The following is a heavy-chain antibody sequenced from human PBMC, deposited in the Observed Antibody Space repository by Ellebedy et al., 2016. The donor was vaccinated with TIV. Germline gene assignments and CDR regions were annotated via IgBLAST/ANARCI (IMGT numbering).Heavy chain of an antibody. CDR1: GYSISSGYY. V-gene: IGHV4-38-2*02. D-gene: IGHD4-17*01. J-gene: IGHJ4*02. CDR2: IYHRGCT. CDR3: ARRGATVQSGYYFDY. Sequence: MPSETLSLTCTVSGYSISSGYYWGCIRQPPGKGLEWIGSIYHRGCTYYNPSLKSRFTISVNTSKHQLSLKLNSVTAADTAVYYCARRGATVQSGYYFDYWGQGTLATVSP.